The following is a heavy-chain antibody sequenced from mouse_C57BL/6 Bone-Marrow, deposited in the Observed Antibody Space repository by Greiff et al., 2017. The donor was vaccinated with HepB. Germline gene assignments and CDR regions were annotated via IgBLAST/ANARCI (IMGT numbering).Heavy chain of an antibody. CDR2: INPSSGYT. V-gene: IGHV1-4*01. D-gene: IGHD2-1*01. J-gene: IGHJ2*01. CDR3: ARGRGYYGPSGYFDY. Sequence: VQLQQSGAELARPGASVKMSCKASGYTFTSYTMHWVKQRPGQGLEWIGYINPSSGYTKYNQKFKDKATLTADKSSSTAYMQLSSLTSEDSAVYYSARGRGYYGPSGYFDYWGQGTTLTGSS. CDR1: GYTFTSYT.